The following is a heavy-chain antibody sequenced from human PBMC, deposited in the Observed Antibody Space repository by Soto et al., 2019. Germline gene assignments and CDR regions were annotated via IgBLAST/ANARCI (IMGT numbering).Heavy chain of an antibody. V-gene: IGHV4-34*01. J-gene: IGHJ3*02. CDR3: ARGRDSSSWYAFDI. D-gene: IGHD6-13*01. CDR2: INHSGST. CDR1: GGSFSGYY. Sequence: SETLSLTCAVYGGSFSGYYWSWIRQPPGKGLEWIGEINHSGSTNYNPSLKSRVTISVDTSKNQFSLKLSSVTAAVTAVYYCARGRDSSSWYAFDIWGQGTMVTVSS.